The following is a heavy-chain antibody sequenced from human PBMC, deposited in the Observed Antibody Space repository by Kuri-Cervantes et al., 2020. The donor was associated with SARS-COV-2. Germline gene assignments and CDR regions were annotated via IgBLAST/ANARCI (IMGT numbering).Heavy chain of an antibody. Sequence: ASVKVSCKASGGTFSSYAISWVRQAPGQGLEWMGIINPSGGSTSYAQKFQGRVTMTRDTSTSTVYMELSSLRSEDTAVYYCARDSALLWFGELSPPGYYGMDVWGQGTTVTVSS. CDR1: GGTFSSYA. V-gene: IGHV1-46*01. CDR3: ARDSALLWFGELSPPGYYGMDV. J-gene: IGHJ6*02. D-gene: IGHD3-10*01. CDR2: INPSGGST.